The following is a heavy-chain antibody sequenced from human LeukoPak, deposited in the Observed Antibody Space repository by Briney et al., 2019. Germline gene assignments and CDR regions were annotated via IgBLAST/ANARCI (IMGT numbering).Heavy chain of an antibody. CDR2: ISGSGGST. CDR3: GGYCSTTSCYKVDY. J-gene: IGHJ4*02. Sequence: GGSLRLSCAASGFTFSSYAMSWVRQAPGKGLEWVSAISGSGGSTYYADSVKGRFSISRDNSKNTLYLQMTSVRVEDTAVYYCGGYCSTTSCYKVDYWGQGTLVTVSS. CDR1: GFTFSSYA. V-gene: IGHV3-23*01. D-gene: IGHD2-2*02.